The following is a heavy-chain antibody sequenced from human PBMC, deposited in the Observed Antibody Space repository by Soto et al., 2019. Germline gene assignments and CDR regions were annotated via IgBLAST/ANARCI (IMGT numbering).Heavy chain of an antibody. CDR2: IYHGGTT. CDR1: DGSRCSSYW. D-gene: IGHD3-3*01. J-gene: IGHJ4*02. CDR3: VSSLNYDFWRDGGRHFYFDY. Sequence: SELLSDKRGVWDGSRCSSYWWHWVRQTPRGGLEWIGKIYHGGTTNYNPSLKNRVTISVDKSKNQFSLKLTSVTAADTAVYYCVSSLNYDFWRDGGRHFYFDYWGRGTLVTVSS. V-gene: IGHV4-4*02.